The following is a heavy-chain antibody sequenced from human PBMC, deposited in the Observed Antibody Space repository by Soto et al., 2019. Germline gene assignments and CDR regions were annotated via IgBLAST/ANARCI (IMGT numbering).Heavy chain of an antibody. Sequence: GGSLRLSCAASGFTFNNYAMSWVRQAPGKGLEWVSAISGNGISTYYADSVRGRFTISRDNSENTLFLQMNRLRADDTAVYYCTRDGICMVLGTDNWFDPWGQGTLVTVSS. J-gene: IGHJ5*02. D-gene: IGHD3-10*01. CDR2: ISGNGIST. CDR1: GFTFNNYA. V-gene: IGHV3-23*01. CDR3: TRDGICMVLGTDNWFDP.